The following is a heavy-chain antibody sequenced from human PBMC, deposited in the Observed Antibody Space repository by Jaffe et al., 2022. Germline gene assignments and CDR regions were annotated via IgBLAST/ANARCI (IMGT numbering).Heavy chain of an antibody. Sequence: QVQLQESGPGLVKPSETLSLTCAVSGYSISSGYYWGWIRQPPGKGLEWIGSIYHSGSTYYNPSLKSRVTISVDTSKNQFSLKLSSVTAADTAVYYCASPRQDTAMVTGAFDIWGQGTMVTVSS. CDR2: IYHSGST. V-gene: IGHV4-38-2*01. D-gene: IGHD5-18*01. J-gene: IGHJ3*02. CDR3: ASPRQDTAMVTGAFDI. CDR1: GYSISSGYY.